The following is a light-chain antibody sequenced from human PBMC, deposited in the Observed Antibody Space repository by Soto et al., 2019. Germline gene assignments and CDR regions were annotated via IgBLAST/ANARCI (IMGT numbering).Light chain of an antibody. CDR1: QSVGSN. CDR2: GAN. J-gene: IGKJ4*01. V-gene: IGKV3-15*01. CDR3: QQDYNPLT. Sequence: EIVLTPSPATLSVSPGARAPLSCSASQSVGSNLAWFQRNPGQSPRLLIAGANTRATGIPDMCSGSGSGTDFPLTISSLQHDEFAVYDCQQDYNPLTVGGGTKVEIK.